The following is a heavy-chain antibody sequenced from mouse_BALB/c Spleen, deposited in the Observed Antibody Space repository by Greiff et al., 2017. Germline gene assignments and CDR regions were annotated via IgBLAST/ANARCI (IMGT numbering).Heavy chain of an antibody. Sequence: EVKLMESGGDLVKPGGSLKLSCAASGFTFSSYGMSWVRQTPDKRLEWVATISSGGSYTYYPDSVKGRFTISRDNAKNTLYLQMSSLKSEDTAMYYCARKDYDGSPFAYWGQGTLVTVSA. CDR3: ARKDYDGSPFAY. J-gene: IGHJ3*01. V-gene: IGHV5-6*01. CDR2: ISSGGSYT. D-gene: IGHD2-4*01. CDR1: GFTFSSYG.